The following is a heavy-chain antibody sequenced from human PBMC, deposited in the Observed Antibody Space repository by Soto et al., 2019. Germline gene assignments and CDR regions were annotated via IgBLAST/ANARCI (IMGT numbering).Heavy chain of an antibody. Sequence: PSETLCLTCAVYGGSFSGYYWSWIRQPPGKGLEWIGEINHSGSTNYNPSLKSRVTISVDTSKNQFSLKLSSVTAADTAVYYCARGLYPVVVVPAAVCFDYWGQGTLVTVSS. CDR1: GGSFSGYY. CDR2: INHSGST. V-gene: IGHV4-34*01. J-gene: IGHJ4*02. CDR3: ARGLYPVVVVPAAVCFDY. D-gene: IGHD2-2*01.